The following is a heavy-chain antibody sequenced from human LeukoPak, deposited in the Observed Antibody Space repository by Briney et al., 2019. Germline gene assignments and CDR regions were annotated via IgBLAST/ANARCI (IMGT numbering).Heavy chain of an antibody. Sequence: PGGSLRLSCAASGFTFSSDAMRWVRQAPGKGLEWVSAISSSGGSTYYADSVRGRFIISRGSSKNTLYLQMNSLRAEDTAVYYCARGPSGYHNTGGQGTLVTVSS. CDR1: GFTFSSDA. CDR3: ARGPSGYHNT. J-gene: IGHJ4*02. D-gene: IGHD5-12*01. V-gene: IGHV3-23*01. CDR2: ISSSGGST.